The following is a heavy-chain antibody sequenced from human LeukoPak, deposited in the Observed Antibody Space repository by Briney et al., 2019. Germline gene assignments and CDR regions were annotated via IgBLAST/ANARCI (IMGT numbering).Heavy chain of an antibody. Sequence: SETLSLTCTVSGGSISGYYWGWIRQPPGKGLEWMGYFYNRGTTNYNPSLKSRITMSVDTSKNQFSLKLTSVTAADTAVYYCARDFKYYGSSGYYAFDIWGQGTMVTVSS. CDR3: ARDFKYYGSSGYYAFDI. CDR1: GGSISGYY. D-gene: IGHD3-22*01. J-gene: IGHJ3*02. CDR2: FYNRGTT. V-gene: IGHV4-59*01.